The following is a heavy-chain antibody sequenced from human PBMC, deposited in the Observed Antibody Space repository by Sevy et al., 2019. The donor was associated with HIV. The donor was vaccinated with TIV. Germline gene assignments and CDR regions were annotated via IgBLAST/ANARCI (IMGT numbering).Heavy chain of an antibody. CDR3: ASNHYCSSTSCPLPYYYGMDV. Sequence: SETLSLTCTVSGGTISSYYWSWIRQPPGKGLEWIGYIYYSGSTKSNPSLKSRVTISVDTSTNQFSLKLSSVTAADTAVYYCASNHYCSSTSCPLPYYYGMDVWGQGTTVTVSS. V-gene: IGHV4-59*01. D-gene: IGHD2-2*01. J-gene: IGHJ6*02. CDR1: GGTISSYY. CDR2: IYYSGST.